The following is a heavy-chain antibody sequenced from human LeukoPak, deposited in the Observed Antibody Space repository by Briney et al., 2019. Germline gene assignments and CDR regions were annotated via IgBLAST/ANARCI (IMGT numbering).Heavy chain of an antibody. Sequence: PGGSLRLSCAASGFTFSSYWMHWVRQAPGKGLVWVSRINSDGSSTSYADSVKGRFTISRDNSKNTLYLQMNSLRAEDTAVYYCAKVPRAVWGGLYWGQGTLVTVSS. V-gene: IGHV3-74*01. D-gene: IGHD3-16*01. CDR3: AKVPRAVWGGLY. J-gene: IGHJ4*02. CDR1: GFTFSSYW. CDR2: INSDGSST.